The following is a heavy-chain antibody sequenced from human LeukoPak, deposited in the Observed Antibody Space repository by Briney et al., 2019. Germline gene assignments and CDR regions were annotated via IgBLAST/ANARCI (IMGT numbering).Heavy chain of an antibody. CDR1: GFTFSSYW. CDR3: AREVGYCSGGSCYFGFDY. J-gene: IGHJ4*02. D-gene: IGHD2-15*01. V-gene: IGHV3-7*03. Sequence: PGGSLRLSCAASGFTFSSYWMSWVRQAPGKGVEGVANIKQDGSEKYYVDSVKGRFTISRENAKKSLYLQMNSLRAEDTAVYYRAREVGYCSGGSCYFGFDYWGQGTLVTVSS. CDR2: IKQDGSEK.